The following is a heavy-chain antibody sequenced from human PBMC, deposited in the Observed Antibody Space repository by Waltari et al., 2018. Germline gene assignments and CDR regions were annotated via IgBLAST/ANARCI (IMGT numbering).Heavy chain of an antibody. J-gene: IGHJ4*02. V-gene: IGHV1-2*02. Sequence: QVQLVQSGAEVKKPGASVKVSCKASGYTFTGYYMHWVRQAPGQGLEWMGWINPNSGGTNYAQKFQGRVTMNRDTSISTAYMELSRLRSDDTAVYYCARVGDREYYDFWSGQIDYWGQGTLVTVSS. CDR1: GYTFTGYY. D-gene: IGHD3-3*01. CDR2: INPNSGGT. CDR3: ARVGDREYYDFWSGQIDY.